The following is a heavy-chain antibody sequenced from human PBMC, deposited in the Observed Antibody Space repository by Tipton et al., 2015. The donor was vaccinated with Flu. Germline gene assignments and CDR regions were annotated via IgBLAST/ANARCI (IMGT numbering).Heavy chain of an antibody. CDR2: ISSSGSTV. J-gene: IGHJ4*02. D-gene: IGHD3-22*01. CDR3: ARAPSSGWRYYFDF. CDR1: GFNFRSYE. V-gene: IGHV3-48*03. Sequence: SLRLSCAASGFNFRSYEMNWVRQAPGKGLEWVAYISSSGSTVYYTDSVKGRFTISRDNAKNSLYLQMKSLRAEDTAVYYCARAPSSGWRYYFDFWGQGTLVTVSP.